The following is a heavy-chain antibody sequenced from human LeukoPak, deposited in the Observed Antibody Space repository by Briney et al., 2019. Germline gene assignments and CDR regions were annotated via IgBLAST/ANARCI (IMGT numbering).Heavy chain of an antibody. CDR3: AREEAYGWNQPVDWFDP. CDR2: INWNGGST. J-gene: IGHJ5*02. Sequence: RPGGSLRLSCAASGFTFDDYGMSWVRQAPGKGLEWVSGINWNGGSTGYADSVKGRFTISRDNAKNSLYLQMNSLRAEDTALYYCAREEAYGWNQPVDWFDPWGQGTLVTVSS. CDR1: GFTFDDYG. V-gene: IGHV3-20*04. D-gene: IGHD3-10*01.